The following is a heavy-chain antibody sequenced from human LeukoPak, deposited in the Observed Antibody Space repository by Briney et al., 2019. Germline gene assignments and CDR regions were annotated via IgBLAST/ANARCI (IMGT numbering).Heavy chain of an antibody. J-gene: IGHJ4*02. CDR3: ARGRGAAADVDY. V-gene: IGHV4-59*01. Sequence: SETLSLTCTVSGGSISSYYWSWIRQPPGKGLEWIGYIYYSGSTNYNPSLKSRVTISVDTSKNQFSLKLSSVTAADTAVYYCARGRGAAADVDYWGQGTLVTVSS. CDR1: GGSISSYY. D-gene: IGHD6-13*01. CDR2: IYYSGST.